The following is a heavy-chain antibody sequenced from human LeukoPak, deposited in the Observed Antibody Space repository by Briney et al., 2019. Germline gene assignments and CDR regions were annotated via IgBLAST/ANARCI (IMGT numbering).Heavy chain of an antibody. J-gene: IGHJ4*02. CDR3: SRDRDYAFDY. V-gene: IGHV3-48*02. Sequence: QPGGSQRLSCAASGFTFSSYSMNWVRQAPGKGLEGVSKISGSSSTIWYADSVKGRFTISRDNAQNSLHPQMNSLRDEDTAVYYCSRDRDYAFDYWGQGTLVSVSS. CDR2: ISGSSSTI. D-gene: IGHD4-17*01. CDR1: GFTFSSYS.